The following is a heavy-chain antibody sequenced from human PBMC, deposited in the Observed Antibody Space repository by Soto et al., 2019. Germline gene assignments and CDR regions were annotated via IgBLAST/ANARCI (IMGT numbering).Heavy chain of an antibody. CDR3: AIRYSSGWLY. CDR2: IYHSEIT. J-gene: IGHJ4*02. D-gene: IGHD6-19*01. Sequence: PSETLSLTCAVYDGSFGGYAWSWVRQPPGKGIEWIGEIYHSEITQYNPSLKSRVAISVDQSKNQFSLEVNSVTAADTAVYYCAIRYSSGWLYWGQGTLVTVSS. CDR1: DGSFGGYA. V-gene: IGHV4-34*01.